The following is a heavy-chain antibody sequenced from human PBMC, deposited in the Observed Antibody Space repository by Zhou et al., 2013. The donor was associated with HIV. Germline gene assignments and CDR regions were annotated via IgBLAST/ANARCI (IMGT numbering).Heavy chain of an antibody. CDR3: ARGGYSGYDWSLDY. Sequence: QVHLVQSGAEVKKPGASVKVSCQISGYPVSELCIDWVRQTPGKGLEWMGCFDPQHGDGIYAQRFQGRVTITADESTRTEYLELNGLTYEDTAVYYCARGGYSGYDWSLDYWGQGTLVTVSS. D-gene: IGHD5-12*01. J-gene: IGHJ4*02. CDR1: GYPVSELC. V-gene: IGHV1-24*01. CDR2: FDPQHGDG.